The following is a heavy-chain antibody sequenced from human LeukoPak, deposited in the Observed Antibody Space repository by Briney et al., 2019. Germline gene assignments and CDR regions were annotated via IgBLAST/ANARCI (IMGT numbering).Heavy chain of an antibody. V-gene: IGHV3-53*05. CDR3: AKRGYCRGGTCFSHDAFDI. J-gene: IGHJ3*02. D-gene: IGHD2-15*01. Sequence: TGGSLRLSCAASGFTVSSNYMSWVRQAPGKGLEWVSVIYGGGSTYYADSVKGRFTISRDNSKNTLYLQMNSLRAEDTAVYYCAKRGYCRGGTCFSHDAFDIWGQGTMVTVSS. CDR2: IYGGGST. CDR1: GFTVSSNY.